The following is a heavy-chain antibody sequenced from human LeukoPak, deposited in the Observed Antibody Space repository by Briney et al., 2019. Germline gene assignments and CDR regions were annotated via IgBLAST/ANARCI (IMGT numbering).Heavy chain of an antibody. V-gene: IGHV3-43D*04. CDR3: AKDALDIVVVPAAINYYYYYMDV. Sequence: GGSLRLSCAASGFTFDDYAMHWVRQAPGKGLEWVSLISWDGGSTYYADSVKGRFTISRGNSKNSLYLQMNSLRAEDTALYYCAKDALDIVVVPAAINYYYYYMDVWGKGTTVTVSS. J-gene: IGHJ6*03. D-gene: IGHD2-2*02. CDR1: GFTFDDYA. CDR2: ISWDGGST.